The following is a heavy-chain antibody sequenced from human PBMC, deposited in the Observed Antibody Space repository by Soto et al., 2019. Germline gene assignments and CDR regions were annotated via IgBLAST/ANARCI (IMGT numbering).Heavy chain of an antibody. J-gene: IGHJ4*02. D-gene: IGHD3-16*01. CDR2: IYYSGST. CDR1: GGSISSYY. CDR3: PRAGGQGLTN. V-gene: IGHV4-59*08. Sequence: QVQLQESGPGLVKPSETLSLTCTVSGGSISSYYWSWIRQPPGKGLEWIGYIYYSGSTNYNPSLKSRVTNQEAQSKTHSPLKRAPETAAERPWNNLPRAGGQGLTNGGRGTLVPV.